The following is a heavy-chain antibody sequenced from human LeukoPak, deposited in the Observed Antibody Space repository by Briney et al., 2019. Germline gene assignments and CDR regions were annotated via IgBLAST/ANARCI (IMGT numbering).Heavy chain of an antibody. CDR1: GFSFNSYA. J-gene: IGHJ6*02. D-gene: IGHD3-10*01. CDR2: ISYDGSNK. V-gene: IGHV3-30*03. Sequence: GGSLGLSCAASGFSFNSYAIHWVRQAPGKGLEWVTAISYDGSNKHYADSVRGRFTISRDNSKNTLYLQMNSLRTEDTAVYYCAQGGSEIYYFYHGMDVWGRGTTVTVSS. CDR3: AQGGSEIYYFYHGMDV.